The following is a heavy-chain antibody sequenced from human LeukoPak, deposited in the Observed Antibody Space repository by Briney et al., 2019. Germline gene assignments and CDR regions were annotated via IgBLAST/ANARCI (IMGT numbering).Heavy chain of an antibody. D-gene: IGHD1-26*01. CDR1: GYTFTGYY. Sequence: ASVKVSCKASGYTFTGYYMHWVRRAPGQGLEWMGWINPNSGGTNYAQKFQGRVTMTRDTSISTAYMELSRLRSDDTAVYYCARDADPPDQWELHLFDYWGQGTLVTVSS. CDR2: INPNSGGT. V-gene: IGHV1-2*02. CDR3: ARDADPPDQWELHLFDY. J-gene: IGHJ4*02.